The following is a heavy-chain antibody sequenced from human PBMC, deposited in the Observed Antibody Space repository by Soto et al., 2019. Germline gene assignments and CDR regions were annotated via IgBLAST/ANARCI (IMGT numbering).Heavy chain of an antibody. Sequence: QVQLVQSGAEVKKPGSSVKVSCKASGGTFSSYAISWVRQAPGQGLEWMGGIIPIFGTANYAQKFQGRVTITADESTSTAYMELSSLRSEDTVVYYCARDHCSGGSCYTNWFDPWGQGTLVTVSS. V-gene: IGHV1-69*01. D-gene: IGHD2-15*01. CDR3: ARDHCSGGSCYTNWFDP. J-gene: IGHJ5*02. CDR1: GGTFSSYA. CDR2: IIPIFGTA.